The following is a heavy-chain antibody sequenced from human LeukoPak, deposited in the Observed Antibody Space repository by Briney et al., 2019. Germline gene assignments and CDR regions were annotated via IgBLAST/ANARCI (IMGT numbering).Heavy chain of an antibody. J-gene: IGHJ4*02. Sequence: PEGSLRLSCAASGFTFSGYWMHWVRQAPGKGLVWVSRTNRDDSDTSYADSVKGRFTISRDKAKSTLYLQMNSLRVEDTAVYYCVRGKTYSFDYWGQGTLITVSS. CDR1: GFTFSGYW. V-gene: IGHV3-74*01. CDR3: VRGKTYSFDY. CDR2: TNRDDSDT.